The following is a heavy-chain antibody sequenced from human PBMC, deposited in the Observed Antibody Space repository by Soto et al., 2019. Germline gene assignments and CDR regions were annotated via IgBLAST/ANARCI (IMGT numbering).Heavy chain of an antibody. CDR3: AGRLTTAASLDY. J-gene: IGHJ4*02. CDR2: VHGGGST. D-gene: IGHD3-16*01. Sequence: VQLVESGGGLIQPGGSLRLSCAASGFTVSNNHMTWVRQAAGKGLELVSFVHGGGSTSYADSVKGRFTISRDNSKTPLYLQRDSLRAEDTAIYYCAGRLTTAASLDYWGRGTLVTVSS. V-gene: IGHV3-53*01. CDR1: GFTVSNNH.